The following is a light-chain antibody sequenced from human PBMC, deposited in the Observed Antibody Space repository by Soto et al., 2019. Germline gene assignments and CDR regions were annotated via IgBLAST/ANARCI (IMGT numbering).Light chain of an antibody. CDR3: LQYDQGPGST. CDR1: QSVRAK. Sequence: EVLLTQSPATLSVSPGERATLSCRASQSVRAKFAWYQQKPGQAPRLLIFEASTRATGIPARFSGSGSGTEFTLTISNLQSEDFALYYCLQYDQGPGSTFGQGTTLETK. J-gene: IGKJ1*01. CDR2: EAS. V-gene: IGKV3-15*01.